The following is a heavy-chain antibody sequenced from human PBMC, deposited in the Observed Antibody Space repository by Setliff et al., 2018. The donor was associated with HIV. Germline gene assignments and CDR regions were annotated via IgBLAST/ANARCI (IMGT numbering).Heavy chain of an antibody. Sequence: GASVKVSCKASGYTFTGYYMHWVRQAPGQGLEWMGWINPNSGGTNYAQNFLGRVTMTIDTSTSNAFMELRSLRSDDTAVYFCARLGSGWSDSYYYAMDIWGQGTTVTVSS. V-gene: IGHV1-2*02. D-gene: IGHD6-19*01. CDR3: ARLGSGWSDSYYYAMDI. J-gene: IGHJ6*02. CDR1: GYTFTGYY. CDR2: INPNSGGT.